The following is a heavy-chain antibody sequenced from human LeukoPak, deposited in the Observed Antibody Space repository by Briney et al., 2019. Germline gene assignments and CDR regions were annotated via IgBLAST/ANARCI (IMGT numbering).Heavy chain of an antibody. J-gene: IGHJ5*02. Sequence: SETLSITCAVYGGSFSGYYWSWIRQPPGKGLEWIGEINHSGSTNYNPSLKSRVTISVDTSKNQFSLKLSSVTAADTAVYYCARVGSVVVPAAHVRPFDPWGQGTLVTVSS. CDR2: INHSGST. D-gene: IGHD2-2*01. V-gene: IGHV4-34*01. CDR3: ARVGSVVVPAAHVRPFDP. CDR1: GGSFSGYY.